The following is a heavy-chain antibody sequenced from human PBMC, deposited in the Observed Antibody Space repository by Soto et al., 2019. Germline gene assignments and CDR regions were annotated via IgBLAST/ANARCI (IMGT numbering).Heavy chain of an antibody. CDR3: ATDLPVAASFVGTGGKRFDP. V-gene: IGHV1-24*01. J-gene: IGHJ5*02. CDR2: FEPEDGET. D-gene: IGHD1-26*01. Sequence: SVKVSCKVSGYPLTELSMHWVRQAPGKGLEWMGGFEPEDGETIYAEKFQGRVTLTEDTSTDTAYIALSSLRSEDTAVYYCATDLPVAASFVGTGGKRFDPWGQGTLVTVSS. CDR1: GYPLTELS.